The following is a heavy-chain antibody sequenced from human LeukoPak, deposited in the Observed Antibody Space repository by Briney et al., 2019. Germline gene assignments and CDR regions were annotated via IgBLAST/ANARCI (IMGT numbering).Heavy chain of an antibody. J-gene: IGHJ4*02. D-gene: IGHD4-17*01. CDR3: AGRDSGDGDYV. CDR2: ISGSGGHT. CDR1: GFTFITYA. V-gene: IGHV3-23*01. Sequence: GGSLRLSCAASGFTFITYAMAWVRQAPGKGLEWVSGISGSGGHTYYADSVKGRFTISRDNSKNTLYLQMNSLSAEDTAVYYCAGRDSGDGDYVWGQGTLVTVSS.